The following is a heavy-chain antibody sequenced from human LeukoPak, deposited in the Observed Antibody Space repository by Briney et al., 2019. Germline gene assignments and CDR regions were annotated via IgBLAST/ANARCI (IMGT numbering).Heavy chain of an antibody. J-gene: IGHJ4*02. Sequence: SETLSLTCTLSGGSISSHYWSWIRQPPRKGLEWIGYIYYSGSTKFNPSLKSRVTISVDTSKNQFSLKLSSVTAADTAVYYCARGGGVTYYDSTGYLWYFDYWGQGTLVTVSS. V-gene: IGHV4-59*11. D-gene: IGHD3-22*01. CDR3: ARGGGVTYYDSTGYLWYFDY. CDR2: IYYSGST. CDR1: GGSISSHY.